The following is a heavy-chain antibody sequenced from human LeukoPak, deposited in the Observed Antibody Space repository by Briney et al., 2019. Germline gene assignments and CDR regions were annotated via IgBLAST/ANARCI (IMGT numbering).Heavy chain of an antibody. J-gene: IGHJ3*02. CDR1: GYTFTGYY. D-gene: IGHD3-22*01. Sequence: ASVKVSCKASGYTFTGYYMHWVRQAPGQGLEWMGWINPNSGGTNFAQKFQGRVTMTRDTSISTAYMELSRLRSDDTAVYYCARYYDPPDAFDIWGQGTMVTVSS. V-gene: IGHV1-2*02. CDR3: ARYYDPPDAFDI. CDR2: INPNSGGT.